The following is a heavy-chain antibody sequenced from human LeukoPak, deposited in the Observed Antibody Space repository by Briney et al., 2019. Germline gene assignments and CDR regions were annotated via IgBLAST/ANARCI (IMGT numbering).Heavy chain of an antibody. CDR2: INYRGNT. CDR1: GGSISNYY. CDR3: AREGYSSGWNDC. V-gene: IGHV4-59*01. Sequence: SETLSPTCTVSGGSISNYYWTWIRQPPGKGLEWIGYINYRGNTNYNPSLKNRVSMSVDMSKNQFSLKLRSVTAADTAVYFCAREGYSSGWNDCWGQGTLVTVSS. J-gene: IGHJ4*02. D-gene: IGHD6-19*01.